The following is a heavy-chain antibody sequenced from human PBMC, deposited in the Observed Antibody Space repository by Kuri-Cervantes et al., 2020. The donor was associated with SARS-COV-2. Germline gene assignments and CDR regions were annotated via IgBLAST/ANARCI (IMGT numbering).Heavy chain of an antibody. J-gene: IGHJ6*02. CDR1: GYTFTGYY. CDR2: INPNSGGT. V-gene: IGHV1-2*04. D-gene: IGHD3-22*01. CDR3: ARDLDSSGYGYYYYGMDV. Sequence: ASVKVSCKASGYTFTGYYMHWVRQAPGQGLEWMGWINPNSGGTNYAQKFQGWVTMTRDTSISTAYMELSRLRSDDTAVYYCARDLDSSGYGYYYYGMDVWGQGTTVTDSS.